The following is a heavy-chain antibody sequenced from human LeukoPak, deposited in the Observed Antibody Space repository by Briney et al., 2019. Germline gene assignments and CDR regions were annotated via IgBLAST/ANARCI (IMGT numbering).Heavy chain of an antibody. J-gene: IGHJ4*02. Sequence: PGGSLRLSCAASGFTFSNYGMHWVRQAPGKGLEWVAFTRSDGSNRYYADSVKGRFTISRDNSKNTLYLQMNSLRAEDTAVYYCAKDLMREGFWSDWGQGTLVTVSS. D-gene: IGHD3-3*01. V-gene: IGHV3-30*02. CDR1: GFTFSNYG. CDR3: AKDLMREGFWSD. CDR2: TRSDGSNR.